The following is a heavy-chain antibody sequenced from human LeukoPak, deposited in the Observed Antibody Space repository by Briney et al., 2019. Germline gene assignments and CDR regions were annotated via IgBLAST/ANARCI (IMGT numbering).Heavy chain of an antibody. V-gene: IGHV1-2*02. CDR2: INPNSGGT. D-gene: IGHD5-18*01. CDR1: GYTFTGYY. Sequence: APVEVSCKASGYTFTGYYMHWVRQAPGQGLEWMGWINPNSGGTNYAQKFQGRVTMTRDTSISTAYMELSRLRSDDTAVYYCARDLGLDTTMIFFDYWGQGTVVTVSS. J-gene: IGHJ4*02. CDR3: ARDLGLDTTMIFFDY.